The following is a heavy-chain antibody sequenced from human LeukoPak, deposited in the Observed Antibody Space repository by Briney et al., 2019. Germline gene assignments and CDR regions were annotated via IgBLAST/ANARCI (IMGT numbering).Heavy chain of an antibody. CDR3: ARDRGTVDY. D-gene: IGHD1-1*01. J-gene: IGHJ4*02. CDR2: IYTSGCT. Sequence: SETLSLTCTVSGGSISSYYWSWIRQPAAKGLEWIGRIYTSGCTNYNPPLKSRVTMSVDTSKNQFSLKLSSVTAADTAVYYCARDRGTVDYWGQGTLVTVSS. V-gene: IGHV4-4*07. CDR1: GGSISSYY.